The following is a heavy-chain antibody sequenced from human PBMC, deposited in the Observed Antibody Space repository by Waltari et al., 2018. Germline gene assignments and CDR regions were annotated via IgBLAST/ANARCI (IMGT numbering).Heavy chain of an antibody. D-gene: IGHD1-7*01. CDR2: IYTSGST. J-gene: IGHJ4*02. CDR3: ARGHPRTGTTWYFDY. CDR1: GGSISSYY. V-gene: IGHV4-4*07. Sequence: QVQLQESGPGLVKPSETLSLTCTVSGGSISSYYWSWIRQPAGKGLEWIGRIYTSGSTNYNPSLTSRVTMSVDTSKNQFSLKLSSVTAADTAVYYCARGHPRTGTTWYFDYWGQGTLVTVSS.